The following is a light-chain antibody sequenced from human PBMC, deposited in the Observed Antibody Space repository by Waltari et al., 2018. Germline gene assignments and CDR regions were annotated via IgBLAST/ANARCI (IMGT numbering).Light chain of an antibody. Sequence: DIQMTQSPSSVSASVGDRITITCRASQGISNWLAWYQQKPGKAPKLLIYAASVLEIRVPSRFSGSGSGTDFTLTISSLQPEDFATYYCQQANGFLTFGQGTRLDI. J-gene: IGKJ5*01. CDR2: AAS. CDR3: QQANGFLT. V-gene: IGKV1-12*01. CDR1: QGISNW.